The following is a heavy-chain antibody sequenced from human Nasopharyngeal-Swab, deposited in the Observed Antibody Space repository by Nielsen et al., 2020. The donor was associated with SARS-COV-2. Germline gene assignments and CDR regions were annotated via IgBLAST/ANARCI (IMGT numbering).Heavy chain of an antibody. CDR2: IYPGDSET. V-gene: IGHV5-51*01. CDR3: ARSPPYYYDSSGPWYFDL. CDR1: GYSFTSYW. Sequence: GESLKISCKGSGYSFTSYWIGWVRQMPGKGLEWMGIIYPGDSETRYSPSFQGQVTISADKSISTAYLQWSSLKASDTAMYYCARSPPYYYDSSGPWYFDLWGRGTLVTVSS. J-gene: IGHJ2*01. D-gene: IGHD3-22*01.